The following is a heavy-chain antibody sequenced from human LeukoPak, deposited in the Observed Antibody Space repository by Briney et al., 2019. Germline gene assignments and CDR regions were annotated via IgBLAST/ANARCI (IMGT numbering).Heavy chain of an antibody. V-gene: IGHV1-69*01. Sequence: SVKVSCKASGGTFSSYAISWVRQAPGQGLEWMGGIIPIFGTANYAQKFQGRVTITADESTSTAYMELSSLRSEDTAVYYCARGTTISGIRIAFDIWGQGTMVTVSS. D-gene: IGHD3-3*01. CDR1: GGTFSSYA. CDR3: ARGTTISGIRIAFDI. J-gene: IGHJ3*02. CDR2: IIPIFGTA.